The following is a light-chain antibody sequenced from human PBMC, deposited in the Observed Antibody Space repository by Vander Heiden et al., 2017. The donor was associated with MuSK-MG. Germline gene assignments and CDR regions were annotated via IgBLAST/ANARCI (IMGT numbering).Light chain of an antibody. Sequence: QSVLTQPPSVSGAPGQRATVSCTGSSSNIGAGSNVHWYQQLPGTAPKLLIYSNNNRPSGVPDRFSVSKSGTSASLTITGLQAEDEADYYCQSYDSSLSGPYVFGTGTKVTVL. CDR3: QSYDSSLSGPYV. CDR2: SNN. V-gene: IGLV1-40*01. J-gene: IGLJ1*01. CDR1: SSNIGAGSN.